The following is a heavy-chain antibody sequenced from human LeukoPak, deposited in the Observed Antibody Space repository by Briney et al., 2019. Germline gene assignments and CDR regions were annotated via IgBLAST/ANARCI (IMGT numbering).Heavy chain of an antibody. D-gene: IGHD3-10*01. CDR1: GGSISSYY. CDR2: IYTSGST. V-gene: IGHV4-4*07. CDR3: ARGGYYGSGSYYNLDKYNWFDP. Sequence: SSETLSLTCTVSGGSISSYYWSWIRQPAGKGLEWIGRIYTSGSTNYNPSLKSRVTMSVDTSKNQFSLKLSSVTAADTAVYYCARGGYYGSGSYYNLDKYNWFDPWGQGTLVTVSS. J-gene: IGHJ5*02.